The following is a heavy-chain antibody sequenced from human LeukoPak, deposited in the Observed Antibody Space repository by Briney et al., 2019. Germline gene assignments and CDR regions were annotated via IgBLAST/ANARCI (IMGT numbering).Heavy chain of an antibody. V-gene: IGHV4-39*07. Sequence: SETLSLTCTVSGGSISSSSYYWGWIRQPPGKGLEWIGSIYYSGSTYYNPSLKSRVTITVDTSKNQFSLKLSSVTAADTAVYYCARAQLLWFGELLSHFDYWGQGTLVTVSS. CDR3: ARAQLLWFGELLSHFDY. D-gene: IGHD3-10*01. J-gene: IGHJ4*02. CDR2: IYYSGST. CDR1: GGSISSSSYY.